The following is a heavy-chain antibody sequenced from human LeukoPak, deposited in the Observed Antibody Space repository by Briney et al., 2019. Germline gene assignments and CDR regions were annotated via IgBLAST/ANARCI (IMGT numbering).Heavy chain of an antibody. D-gene: IGHD2/OR15-2a*01. Sequence: SETLSLTCTVSGGSISSVDYYWSWIRQPPGKGLEWIGYIYYSGSTNYNPSLKSRVTISVDTSKNQFSLKLSSVTAADTAVYYCARDSKYYYFDYWGQGTLVTVSS. J-gene: IGHJ4*02. CDR1: GGSISSVDYY. CDR3: ARDSKYYYFDY. CDR2: IYYSGST. V-gene: IGHV4-61*08.